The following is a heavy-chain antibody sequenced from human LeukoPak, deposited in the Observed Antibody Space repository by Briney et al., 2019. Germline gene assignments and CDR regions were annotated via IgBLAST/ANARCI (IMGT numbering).Heavy chain of an antibody. CDR1: GYTLTELS. CDR3: ATYNWNTFDYYYMDV. J-gene: IGHJ6*03. V-gene: IGHV1-24*01. CDR2: FDPEDGET. Sequence: ASVKVSCKVSGYTLTELSMHWVRQAPGKGLEWMGGFDPEDGETIYAQKFQGRVTMTEDTSTDTAYMELSSLGSEDTAVYYCATYNWNTFDYYYMDVWGKGTTVTVSS. D-gene: IGHD1-1*01.